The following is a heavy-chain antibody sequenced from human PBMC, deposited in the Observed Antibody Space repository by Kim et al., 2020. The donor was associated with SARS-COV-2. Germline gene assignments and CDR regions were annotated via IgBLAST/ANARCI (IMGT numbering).Heavy chain of an antibody. J-gene: IGHJ5*02. CDR3: ARSSGTKYNNWFDP. V-gene: IGHV4-34*01. CDR1: GGSFSGYY. Sequence: SETLSLTCAVYGGSFSGYYWSWIRQPPGKGLEWIGEINHSGSTNYNPSLKSRVTISVDTSKNQFSLKLSSVTAADTAVYYCARSSGTKYNNWFDPWGQGTLVTVSS. D-gene: IGHD5-12*01. CDR2: INHSGST.